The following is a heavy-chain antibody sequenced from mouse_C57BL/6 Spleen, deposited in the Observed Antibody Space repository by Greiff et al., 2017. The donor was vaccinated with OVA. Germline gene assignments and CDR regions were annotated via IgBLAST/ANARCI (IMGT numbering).Heavy chain of an antibody. J-gene: IGHJ3*01. CDR2: INYDGSST. CDR3: ARDDYDGAGFAY. V-gene: IGHV5-16*01. Sequence: DVKLVEPEGGLVQPGSSMKLSCTASGFTFSDYYMAWVRQVPEKGLEWVANINYDGSSTYYLDSLKSRFIISRDNAKNILYLQMSSLKSEDTATYYCARDDYDGAGFAYWGQGTLVTVSA. CDR1: GFTFSDYY. D-gene: IGHD2-4*01.